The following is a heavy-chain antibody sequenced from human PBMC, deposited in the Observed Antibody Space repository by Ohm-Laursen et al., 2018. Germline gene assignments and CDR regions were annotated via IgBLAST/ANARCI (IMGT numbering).Heavy chain of an antibody. V-gene: IGHV3-9*01. CDR1: GFTFDDYA. CDR3: AKMVGAWDFFDY. Sequence: SLRLSCAASGFTFDDYAMHWVRQAPGKGLEWVSGITWNSGTITYADSVKGRFTISRDNAKNSLYLQMSSLRAEDTALYYCAKMVGAWDFFDYWGQGTLVTVSS. CDR2: ITWNSGTI. D-gene: IGHD1-26*01. J-gene: IGHJ4*02.